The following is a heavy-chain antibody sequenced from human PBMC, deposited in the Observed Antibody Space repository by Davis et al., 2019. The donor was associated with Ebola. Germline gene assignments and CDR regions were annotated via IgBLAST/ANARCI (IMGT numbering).Heavy chain of an antibody. J-gene: IGHJ4*02. CDR2: INHSGST. Sequence: SQTLSLTCAVYGGSFSGYYWSWIRQPPGKGLEWIGEINHSGSTNYNPSLKSRVTISVDTSKNQFSLKLSSVTAADMAVYYCARVRYYGSGSPIDYWGQGTLVTVSS. CDR3: ARVRYYGSGSPIDY. V-gene: IGHV4-34*01. D-gene: IGHD3-10*01. CDR1: GGSFSGYY.